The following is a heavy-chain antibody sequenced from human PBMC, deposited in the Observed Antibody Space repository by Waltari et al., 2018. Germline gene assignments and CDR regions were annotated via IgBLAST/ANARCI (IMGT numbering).Heavy chain of an antibody. CDR3: APRPSITGRDIDY. V-gene: IGHV3-23*04. CDR2: ISGIGGST. D-gene: IGHD1-20*01. Sequence: EVQLVESGGGLVQPGGSLRLSCAASGFTFSSYAMSWVRQAPGKGLEWVSAISGIGGSTYYADSVKGRFTISRDNSKNTLYLQMNSLRAEDTAVDYCAPRPSITGRDIDYWGQGTLVTVSS. CDR1: GFTFSSYA. J-gene: IGHJ4*02.